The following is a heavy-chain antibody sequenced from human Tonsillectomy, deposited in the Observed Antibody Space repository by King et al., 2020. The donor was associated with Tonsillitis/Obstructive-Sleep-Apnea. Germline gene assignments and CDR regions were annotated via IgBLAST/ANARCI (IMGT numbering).Heavy chain of an antibody. CDR1: GGSFSGYY. CDR2: ISHSGST. V-gene: IGHV4-34*01. CDR3: GRGAQWGY. D-gene: IGHD1-26*01. J-gene: IGHJ4*02. Sequence: VQLQQWGAGLLKPSETLSLTCAVYGGSFSGYYWSWIRQPPGKGLEWIGEISHSGSTSYDPSLQSRVPISLAMSRNQFSLKLSSVTAADTGVYYCGRGAQWGYWGQGTLVTVSS.